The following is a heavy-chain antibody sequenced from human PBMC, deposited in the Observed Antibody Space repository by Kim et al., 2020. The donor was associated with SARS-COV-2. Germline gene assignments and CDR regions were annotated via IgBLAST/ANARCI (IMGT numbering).Heavy chain of an antibody. CDR2: ISSSGSTI. CDR1: GFTFSSYE. J-gene: IGHJ4*02. D-gene: IGHD5-12*01. V-gene: IGHV3-48*03. CDR3: ASLPSTGRDGYLHNNYYFDY. Sequence: GGSLRLSCAASGFTFSSYEMNWVRQAPGKGLEWVSYISSSGSTIYYADSVKGRFTISRDNAKNSLYLQMNSLRAEDTAVYYCASLPSTGRDGYLHNNYYFDYWGQGTLVTVSS.